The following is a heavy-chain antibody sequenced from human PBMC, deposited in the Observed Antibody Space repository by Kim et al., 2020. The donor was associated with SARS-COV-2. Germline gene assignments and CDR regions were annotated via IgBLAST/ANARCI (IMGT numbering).Heavy chain of an antibody. V-gene: IGHV3-74*01. D-gene: IGHD4-17*01. J-gene: IGHJ3*02. Sequence: GGSLRLSCAASGFTFSSYWMHWVRQAPGKGLVWVSRINSDGSSTSYADSVKGRFTISRDNAKNTLYLQMNSLRAEDTAVYYCARVPYGDYYDAFDIWGQGTMVTVSS. CDR3: ARVPYGDYYDAFDI. CDR1: GFTFSSYW. CDR2: INSDGSST.